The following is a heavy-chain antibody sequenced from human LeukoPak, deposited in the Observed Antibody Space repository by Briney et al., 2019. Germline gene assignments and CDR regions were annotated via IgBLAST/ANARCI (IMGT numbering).Heavy chain of an antibody. Sequence: GSLRLSCAASGFTFSSYWMSWVRQPPGKGLEWIGSIYYSGSTYYNPSLKSRVTISVDTSKNQFSLKLSSVTAADTAVYYCARRFQAAAFDWFDPWGQGTLVTVSS. J-gene: IGHJ5*02. V-gene: IGHV4-39*01. D-gene: IGHD6-13*01. CDR2: IYYSGST. CDR1: GFTFSSYW. CDR3: ARRFQAAAFDWFDP.